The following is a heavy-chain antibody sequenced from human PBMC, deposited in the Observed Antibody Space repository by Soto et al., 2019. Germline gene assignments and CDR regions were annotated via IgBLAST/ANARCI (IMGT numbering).Heavy chain of an antibody. V-gene: IGHV1-18*04. D-gene: IGHD3-3*01. CDR1: VFTSSG. CDR3: AREGILGLFDAYDL. J-gene: IGHJ3*01. CDR2: ISTHNGNT. Sequence: QDQLVQAGAEVKKPGASVKVSCKASVFTSSGISWVRQAPGQRLEWMGWISTHNGNTIYAQKFQGRVIMTMDTSTTTVYMELRSLRPDDTAVYLCAREGILGLFDAYDLWGQGTMVTVSS.